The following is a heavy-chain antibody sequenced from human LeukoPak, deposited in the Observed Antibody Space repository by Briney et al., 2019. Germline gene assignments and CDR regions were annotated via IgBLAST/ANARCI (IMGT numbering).Heavy chain of an antibody. V-gene: IGHV3-23*01. CDR2: ISGSGGST. Sequence: PGGSLRLSCAASGFTFRSYAMTWVRQAPGKGLEWVTAISGSGGSTYYADSVKGRFTISRDNAKNSLYLQMNSLRAEDTAVYYCARDTTVYGDFDYWGQGTLVTVSS. CDR3: ARDTTVYGDFDY. CDR1: GFTFRSYA. J-gene: IGHJ4*02. D-gene: IGHD4-17*01.